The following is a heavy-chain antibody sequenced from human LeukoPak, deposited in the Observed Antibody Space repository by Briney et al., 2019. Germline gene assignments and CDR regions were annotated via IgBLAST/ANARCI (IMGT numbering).Heavy chain of an antibody. V-gene: IGHV3-21*01. CDR1: GFTFCNYS. D-gene: IGHD3-10*01. CDR3: ARDPGVRALDY. CDR2: ISSSSSYI. Sequence: GGSLRLSCAASGFTFCNYSMNWVRQAPGKGLEWVSSISSSSSYIYYADSVKGRFTISRDNAKNSLYLQMNSLRAEDTAVYYCARDPGVRALDYWGQGTLVTVSS. J-gene: IGHJ4*02.